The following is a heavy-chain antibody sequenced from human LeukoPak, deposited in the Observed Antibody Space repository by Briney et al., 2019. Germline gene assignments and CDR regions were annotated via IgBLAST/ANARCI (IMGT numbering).Heavy chain of an antibody. V-gene: IGHV4-39*01. CDR1: GGSISSSSYY. CDR3: ARQNDFWSGYPFDP. J-gene: IGHJ5*02. D-gene: IGHD3-3*01. CDR2: IYYSGST. Sequence: SETLSLTCTVSGGSISSSSYYWGWIRQPPGKGLEWIGSIYYSGSTYYNPSLKSRVTISVDTSKNQFSLKLSSVTAADTAVYYCARQNDFWSGYPFDPWGQGTLVTVSS.